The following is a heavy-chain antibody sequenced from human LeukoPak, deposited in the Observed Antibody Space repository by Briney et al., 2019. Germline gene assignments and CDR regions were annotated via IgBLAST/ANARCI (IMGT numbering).Heavy chain of an antibody. CDR2: VSSSSTTI. V-gene: IGHV3-48*01. CDR3: ARRGNYYGSGSNNWFDP. Sequence: PGGSLRLSCAVSGFTFSSYSMNWVRQAPGKGLEWVSYVSSSSTTIYYADSVKGRFTISRDNSKNTLYLQMNSLRAEDTAVYYCARRGNYYGSGSNNWFDPWGQGTLVTVSS. CDR1: GFTFSSYS. J-gene: IGHJ5*02. D-gene: IGHD3-10*01.